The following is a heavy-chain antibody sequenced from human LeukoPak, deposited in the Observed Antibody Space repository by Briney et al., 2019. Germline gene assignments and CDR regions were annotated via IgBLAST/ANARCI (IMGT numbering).Heavy chain of an antibody. CDR1: GGSFSGHY. CDR2: INHGGST. D-gene: IGHD3-22*01. CDR3: AKEQWGWYYYDSSGYSPRRNYFDY. Sequence: SETLSPTCAVSGGSFSGHYWNWIRQPPGKGLEWIGEINHGGSTNYNPSLKSRVTISVDTSQNQFSLRLSSVTAADTAVYYCAKEQWGWYYYDSSGYSPRRNYFDYWGQGTLVTVSS. J-gene: IGHJ4*02. V-gene: IGHV4-34*01.